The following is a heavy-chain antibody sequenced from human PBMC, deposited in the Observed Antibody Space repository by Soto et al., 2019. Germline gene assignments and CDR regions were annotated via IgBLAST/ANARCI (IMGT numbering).Heavy chain of an antibody. V-gene: IGHV1-69*06. J-gene: IGHJ6*02. CDR2: IIPLSGTT. Sequence: SVKVSCKASGGTIYNFAISWVRQARGQGPEWMGGIIPLSGTTDYALKFQGRVTVTADKSTGTVYLELSSLRSEDTAVYYCVGGHCSSNSLYSGSYYHSSLDVWGQGTTVTVSS. CDR1: GGTIYNFA. CDR3: VGGHCSSNSLYSGSYYHSSLDV. D-gene: IGHD2-2*01.